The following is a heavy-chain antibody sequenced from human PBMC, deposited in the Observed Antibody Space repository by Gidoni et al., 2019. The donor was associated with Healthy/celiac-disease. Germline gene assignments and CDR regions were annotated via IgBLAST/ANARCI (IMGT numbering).Heavy chain of an antibody. CDR3: ARHSSSWYGILPYFDY. V-gene: IGHV4-4*07. J-gene: IGHJ4*02. CDR2: IYTSGST. CDR1: GGSISRYY. D-gene: IGHD6-13*01. Sequence: PGLVKPSEPLSLTCTVSGGSISRYYWSWIRQPAGKGLEWIGRIYTSGSTNYNPSLKSRVTMSVDTSKNQFSLKLSSVTAADTAVYYCARHSSSWYGILPYFDYWGQGTLVTVSS.